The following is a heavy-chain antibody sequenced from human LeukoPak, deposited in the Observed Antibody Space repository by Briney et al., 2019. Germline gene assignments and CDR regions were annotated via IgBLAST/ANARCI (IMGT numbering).Heavy chain of an antibody. J-gene: IGHJ2*01. Sequence: SETLSLTCNVSGGSISGYYWSWLRQPPGKGLEWIGFIYYSGITNYNPSLKSRVTISVDTSKNQFSLKLSSVTAADTAVYYCAKDGPLLGRWYFDLWGRGTLVTVSS. CDR2: IYYSGIT. V-gene: IGHV4-59*01. CDR3: AKDGPLLGRWYFDL. D-gene: IGHD3-16*01. CDR1: GGSISGYY.